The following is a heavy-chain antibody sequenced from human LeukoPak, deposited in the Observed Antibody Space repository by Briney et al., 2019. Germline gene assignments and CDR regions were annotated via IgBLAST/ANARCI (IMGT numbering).Heavy chain of an antibody. D-gene: IGHD7-27*01. Sequence: ASVKVSCKASGYTFTSHDTNWVRQAPGQGLEWMGWMSPNSGDTGYAQKFQGRVTMTSDSSISTAYMELSSLRSEDTAIYYCVRTPPNWGFDYWGQGTLVTVSS. CDR3: VRTPPNWGFDY. CDR2: MSPNSGDT. CDR1: GYTFTSHD. V-gene: IGHV1-8*01. J-gene: IGHJ4*02.